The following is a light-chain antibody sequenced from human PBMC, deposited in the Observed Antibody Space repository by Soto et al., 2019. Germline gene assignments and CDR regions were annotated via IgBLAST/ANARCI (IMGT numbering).Light chain of an antibody. J-gene: IGKJ2*01. Sequence: EIVLTQSPATLSLSPGEGATLSCRARRSVSSYLAWYQQKPGQAPRLLIYDASNRATGIPARFSGSGSGTDFTLTISILEPEDFAVYYCQQRSNWPPAFGQGTKLEIK. CDR1: RSVSSY. V-gene: IGKV3-11*01. CDR3: QQRSNWPPA. CDR2: DAS.